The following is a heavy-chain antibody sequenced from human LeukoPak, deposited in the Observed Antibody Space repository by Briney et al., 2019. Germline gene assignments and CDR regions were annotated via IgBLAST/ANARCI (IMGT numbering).Heavy chain of an antibody. Sequence: ASVKVSCKVYGYTLAELSMHWVRQAPGKGLEWVGGFDIEDGEKVYAQNFQGRITMTEDTSTDTAYMELSSLRSEDTAVYYCATGGYYSYYFDYWGQGTLVTVSS. CDR3: ATGGYYSYYFDY. CDR1: GYTLAELS. J-gene: IGHJ4*02. CDR2: FDIEDGEK. D-gene: IGHD3-22*01. V-gene: IGHV1-24*01.